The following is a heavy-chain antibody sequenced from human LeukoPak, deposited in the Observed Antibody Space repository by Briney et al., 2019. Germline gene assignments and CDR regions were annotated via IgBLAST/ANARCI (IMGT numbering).Heavy chain of an antibody. CDR2: IYYSGST. CDR1: GGSISSYY. V-gene: IGHV4-59*08. Sequence: SETLSLTCTVSGGSISSYYWSWIRQPPGKGLEWIGYIYYSGSTNYNPSLKSRVTISVDTSKNQFSLKLSSVTAADTAVYYCARLSYYYDSSGHTSPYYFDYWGQGTLVTVSS. CDR3: ARLSYYYDSSGHTSPYYFDY. J-gene: IGHJ4*02. D-gene: IGHD3-22*01.